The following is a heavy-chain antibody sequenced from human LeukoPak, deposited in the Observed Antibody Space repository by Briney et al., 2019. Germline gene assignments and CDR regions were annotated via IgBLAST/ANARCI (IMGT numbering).Heavy chain of an antibody. V-gene: IGHV3-7*03. CDR3: TRDLAAVPGPRMDV. Sequence: GGSLRLSCAASGFSFSSYYMSWVRQAPGKGLEWVALINPDGSERYYVDSVKGRFTISRDNARNSPYLQMDSLRDDDTAMYFCTRDLAAVPGPRMDVWGQGTTVTVSS. D-gene: IGHD6-19*01. CDR2: INPDGSER. J-gene: IGHJ6*02. CDR1: GFSFSSYY.